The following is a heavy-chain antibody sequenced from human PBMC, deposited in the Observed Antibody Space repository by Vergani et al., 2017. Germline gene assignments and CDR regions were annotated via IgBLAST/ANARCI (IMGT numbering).Heavy chain of an antibody. Sequence: QMQLVQSGPEAKKPGTSVKVSCKASGFTLTRSAVQWVRQARGQRLEWIGWIVGGSGNTNYAQKFQERVTITRDMSTSTAYMELSSLRSEDTAVYYCAADNDFWSGHYAFDIGGEGTMVTVSS. V-gene: IGHV1-58*01. J-gene: IGHJ3*02. CDR3: AADNDFWSGHYAFDI. CDR2: IVGGSGNT. D-gene: IGHD3-3*01. CDR1: GFTLTRSA.